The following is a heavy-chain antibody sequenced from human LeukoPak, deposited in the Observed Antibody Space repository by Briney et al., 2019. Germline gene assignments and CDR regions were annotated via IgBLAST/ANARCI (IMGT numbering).Heavy chain of an antibody. CDR3: ATPSIAAAGYYYYGMDV. V-gene: IGHV1-46*01. J-gene: IGHJ6*02. CDR2: INPSGGST. D-gene: IGHD6-13*01. CDR1: GYTFTSYY. Sequence: GASVKVSCKASGYTFTSYYMHWVRQPPGQGLEWMGIINPSGGSTSYAQKFQGRLTMTRDTSTSTVYMELSSLRSEDTAVYYCATPSIAAAGYYYYGMDVWGQGTTVTVSS.